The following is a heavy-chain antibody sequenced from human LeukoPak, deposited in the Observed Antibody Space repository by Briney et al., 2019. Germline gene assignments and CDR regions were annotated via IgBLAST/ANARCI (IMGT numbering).Heavy chain of an antibody. D-gene: IGHD6-25*01. V-gene: IGHV3-21*06. J-gene: IGHJ6*03. CDR3: ARDGSGFYLYNYMDV. CDR1: GFTFTDYS. Sequence: GGSLRLSCAPSGFTFTDYSMNWVRQAPGKGLEWVASISTVSTYTFYADSVKGRFSISRDNVRNLLYLQMSSLGAEDTAVYYCARDGSGFYLYNYMDVWGRGTTFTVSS. CDR2: ISTVSTYT.